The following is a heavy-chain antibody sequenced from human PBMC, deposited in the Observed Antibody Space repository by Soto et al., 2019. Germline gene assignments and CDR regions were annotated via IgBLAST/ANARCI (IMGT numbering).Heavy chain of an antibody. CDR1: GFTFSDYY. CDR3: ARDRPDYDFWSGYYSYGDAFDI. CDR2: ISSSGSTI. J-gene: IGHJ3*02. Sequence: QVQLVESGGGLVKPGGSLRLSCAASGFTFSDYYMSWIRQAPGKGLEWVSYISSSGSTIYYADSVKGRFTISRDNAKNARYLQMNSLRAEDTAVYYCARDRPDYDFWSGYYSYGDAFDIWGQGTMVTVSS. V-gene: IGHV3-11*01. D-gene: IGHD3-3*01.